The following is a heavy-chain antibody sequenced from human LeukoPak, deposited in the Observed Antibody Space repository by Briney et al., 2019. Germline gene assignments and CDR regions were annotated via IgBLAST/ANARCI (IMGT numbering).Heavy chain of an antibody. CDR2: ISAYNGNT. CDR3: ARDQGYYDSSGYCDY. CDR1: GYTFTSYG. Sequence: ASVKVSCKASGYTFTSYGISWLRQAPGQGLEWMGWISAYNGNTNYAQKLQGRVTMTTDTSTSTAYMELRSLRSDDTAVYYCARDQGYYDSSGYCDYWGQGTLVTVSS. V-gene: IGHV1-18*01. D-gene: IGHD3-22*01. J-gene: IGHJ4*02.